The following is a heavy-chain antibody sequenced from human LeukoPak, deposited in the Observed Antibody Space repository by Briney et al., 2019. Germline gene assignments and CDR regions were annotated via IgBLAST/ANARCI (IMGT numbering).Heavy chain of an antibody. CDR1: GGSISSGGYY. D-gene: IGHD4-23*01. V-gene: IGHV4-31*03. Sequence: SETLSLTCTVSGGSISSGGYYWSWIRQHPGKGLEWIGYIYYSGSTYYNPSLKSRVTISVDTSKNQFSLKLGSVTAADTAVYYCARRGALMTTVVTPSWYFDLWGRGTLVTVSS. CDR2: IYYSGST. CDR3: ARRGALMTTVVTPSWYFDL. J-gene: IGHJ2*01.